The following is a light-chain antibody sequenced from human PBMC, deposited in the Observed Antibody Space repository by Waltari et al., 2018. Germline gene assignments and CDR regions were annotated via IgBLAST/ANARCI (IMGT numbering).Light chain of an antibody. CDR2: DIN. CDR1: SIDVGPTNF. CDR3: CSCVGRNIYWV. V-gene: IGLV2-11*01. J-gene: IGLJ3*02. Sequence: QSALTQPRSVSGSPGQSVPISCTGTSIDVGPTNFYSWYQHHPDKAPKPNIYDINKRPSGVPDRFSGSKSGNTASLTISGLQAEDEADYYCCSCVGRNIYWVFGGGTKLTVL.